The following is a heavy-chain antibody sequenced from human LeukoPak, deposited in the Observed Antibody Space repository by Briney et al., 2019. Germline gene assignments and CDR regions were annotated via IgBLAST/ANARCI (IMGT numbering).Heavy chain of an antibody. J-gene: IGHJ6*04. Sequence: SLRHSCAASGFTFSSYWMHWVRQAPGKGLVWVSRINSDGSSTSYADSVKGRFAISRDNAKNTLYLQMNSLRAEDTAVYYCVRQQLVRYYYYGMDVWGKGTTVTVSS. CDR2: INSDGSST. CDR3: VRQQLVRYYYYGMDV. D-gene: IGHD6-13*01. CDR1: GFTFSSYW. V-gene: IGHV3-74*01.